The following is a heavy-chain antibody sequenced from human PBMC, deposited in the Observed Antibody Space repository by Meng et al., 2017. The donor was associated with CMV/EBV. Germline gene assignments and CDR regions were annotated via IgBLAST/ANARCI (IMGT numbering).Heavy chain of an antibody. CDR3: ARDRSGYDFWSGYYGYFDY. CDR2: IYYSGST. V-gene: IGHV4-39*07. J-gene: IGHJ4*02. D-gene: IGHD3-3*01. Sequence: GSLRLSCTVSGGSISSSSYYWGWIRQPPGKGLEWIGSIYYSGSTYYNPSLKSRVTISVDTSKNQFSLKLSSVTAEDTAVYYCARDRSGYDFWSGYYGYFDYWGQGTLVTVSS. CDR1: GGSISSSSYY.